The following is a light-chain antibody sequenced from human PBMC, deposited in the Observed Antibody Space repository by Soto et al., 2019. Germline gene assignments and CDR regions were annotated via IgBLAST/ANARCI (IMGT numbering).Light chain of an antibody. J-gene: IGLJ3*02. V-gene: IGLV2-23*02. CDR1: SSDVGSYNF. CDR2: EVL. Sequence: QSALTQPASVSGSPGQSITISCTGTSSDVGSYNFVSWYQQHPGKAPKLMIYEVLKWPSGVSNRFSGSKSGNTASLTISGLQAEDEADYYCCSYAYSTTWVFGGGTKLTVL. CDR3: CSYAYSTTWV.